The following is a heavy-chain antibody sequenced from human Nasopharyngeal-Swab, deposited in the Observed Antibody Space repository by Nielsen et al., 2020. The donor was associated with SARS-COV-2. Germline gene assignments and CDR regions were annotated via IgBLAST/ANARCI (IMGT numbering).Heavy chain of an antibody. CDR3: ARGSFWYDSSGYPAEGDAFDI. CDR2: IYYSGST. D-gene: IGHD3-22*01. CDR1: GGSISSYY. J-gene: IGHJ3*02. V-gene: IGHV4-59*01. Sequence: GSLRLSCTVSGGSISSYYWSWIRQPPGKGLEWIGYIYYSGSTNHNPSLKSRVTISVDTSKNQFSLKLSSVTAADTAVYYCARGSFWYDSSGYPAEGDAFDIWGQGTMVTVSS.